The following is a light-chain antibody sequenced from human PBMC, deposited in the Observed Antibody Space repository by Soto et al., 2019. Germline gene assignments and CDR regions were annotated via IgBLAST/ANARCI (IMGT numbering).Light chain of an antibody. CDR2: SAS. CDR3: QQYNKWPLT. CDR1: QRVNNN. J-gene: IGKJ3*01. V-gene: IGKV3-15*01. Sequence: MRQSPFTLSVSTGERATLSCTASQRVNNNVAWYQQKPGHTPRLLIYSASIGATGTPARFSGSGSGSDFTLTISSLQSEDFAVYYCQQYNKWPLTFGPGTKVAIK.